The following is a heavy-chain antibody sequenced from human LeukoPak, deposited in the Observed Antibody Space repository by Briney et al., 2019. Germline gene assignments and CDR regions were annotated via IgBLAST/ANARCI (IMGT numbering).Heavy chain of an antibody. D-gene: IGHD3-3*01. J-gene: IGHJ3*02. V-gene: IGHV4-34*01. Sequence: SETLSLTCAVYGGSFSGYYWGWIRQPPGKGLEWIGEIYHSGSTNYNPSLKSRITISVDKSKNQFSLKLSSVTAADTAVYYCARERSGSEIFARSFDIWGQGTMVTVSS. CDR1: GGSFSGYY. CDR3: ARERSGSEIFARSFDI. CDR2: IYHSGST.